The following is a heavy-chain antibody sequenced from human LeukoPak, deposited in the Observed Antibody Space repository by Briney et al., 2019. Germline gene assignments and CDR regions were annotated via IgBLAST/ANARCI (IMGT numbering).Heavy chain of an antibody. D-gene: IGHD3-22*01. CDR1: GGSISSSNW. CDR2: IYHSGST. J-gene: IGHJ4*02. V-gene: IGHV4-4*02. Sequence: SETLSLTCAVSGGSISSSNWWSWVRQPPGKGLEWIGEIYHSGSTNYNPSLKSRVTISEDKSKNQFSLKLSSVTAADTAVYYCATTDLDSSGYFDYWGQGTLVTVSS. CDR3: ATTDLDSSGYFDY.